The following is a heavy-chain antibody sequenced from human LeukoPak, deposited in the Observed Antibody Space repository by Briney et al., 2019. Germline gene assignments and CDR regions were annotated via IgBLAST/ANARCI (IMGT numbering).Heavy chain of an antibody. CDR1: GFTFSSYG. Sequence: GGSLRLSCAATGFTFSSYGMHWVRQAPGKGLEWVAFIRYDGSNKFYADSVKGRFTISRDNSKNTLYLQMNSLRAEDTAVYYCARRGRNYYGSGSSVYYFDYWGQGTLVTVSS. D-gene: IGHD3-10*01. CDR3: ARRGRNYYGSGSSVYYFDY. V-gene: IGHV3-30*02. J-gene: IGHJ4*02. CDR2: IRYDGSNK.